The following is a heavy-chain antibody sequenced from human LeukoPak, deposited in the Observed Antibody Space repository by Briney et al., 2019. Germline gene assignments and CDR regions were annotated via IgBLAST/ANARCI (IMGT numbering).Heavy chain of an antibody. CDR1: GGSISSYY. CDR2: IYYSGST. J-gene: IGHJ4*02. Sequence: PSETLSLTCTVSGGSISSYYWSWIRQPPGKGLEWIGYIYYSGSTNYNPSLKSRVTISVDTSKNQFSLKLSSVTAADTAVYYCARGIYAVGNYYFDYWGQGTLVTVSS. CDR3: ARGIYAVGNYYFDY. D-gene: IGHD3-16*01. V-gene: IGHV4-59*01.